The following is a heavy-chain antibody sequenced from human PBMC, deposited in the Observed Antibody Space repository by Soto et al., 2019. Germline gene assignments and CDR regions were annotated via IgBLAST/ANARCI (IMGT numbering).Heavy chain of an antibody. CDR2: SSATGSGT. Sequence: EMQLLESGGGLVQPGGSLRLSCAVSGFTFSSYGMTWVRQAPGKGLEWISFSSATGSGTYYADSVKGRFTISRDNSKNTLYLQMNSLRAEDTAVYYCARAPDIVLIRAYYYYGMDVWGQGTTVTVSS. CDR3: ARAPDIVLIRAYYYYGMDV. V-gene: IGHV3-23*01. CDR1: GFTFSSYG. J-gene: IGHJ6*02. D-gene: IGHD2-8*01.